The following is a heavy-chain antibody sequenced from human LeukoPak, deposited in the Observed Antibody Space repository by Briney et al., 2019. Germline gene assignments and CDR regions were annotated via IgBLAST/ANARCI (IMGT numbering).Heavy chain of an antibody. Sequence: GSLRLSCEASGFTLSSYWMSWVRQAPGKGLEWVSILSGDGARTYYADSVKGRFTISRDLSKNTLYLQMNSLKPEDTAIYYCAGDSDLQPRNGFHMWGQGTVATVSS. CDR1: GFTLSSYW. D-gene: IGHD1-14*01. J-gene: IGHJ3*02. CDR3: AGDSDLQPRNGFHM. V-gene: IGHV3-23*01. CDR2: LSGDGART.